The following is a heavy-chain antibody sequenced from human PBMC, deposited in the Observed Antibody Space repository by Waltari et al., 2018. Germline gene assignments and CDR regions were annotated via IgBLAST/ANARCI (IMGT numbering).Heavy chain of an antibody. J-gene: IGHJ4*02. V-gene: IGHV1-69*01. CDR2: IIPIFGTA. Sequence: QVQLVQSGAEVKKPGSSVKVSCKASGGTFSSYAISWVRQAPGQGLEWMGGIIPIFGTANDAQKCQGRVTITADESTGTAYMELSSLRPEDTAVYYCARDPPRGSYRGYYGDYDSDYWGQGTLVTVSS. D-gene: IGHD4-17*01. CDR1: GGTFSSYA. CDR3: ARDPPRGSYRGYYGDYDSDY.